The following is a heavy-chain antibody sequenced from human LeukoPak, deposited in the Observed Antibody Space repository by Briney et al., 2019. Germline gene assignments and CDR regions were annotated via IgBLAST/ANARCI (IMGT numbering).Heavy chain of an antibody. V-gene: IGHV3-21*01. J-gene: IGHJ6*02. CDR1: GFTFSSYS. D-gene: IGHD6-6*01. CDR3: ARGGQLGDYYYYGMDV. CDR2: ISSSSSYI. Sequence: GGSLRLSCAASGFTFSSYSMNWVRQAPGKGLEWVSSISSSSSYIYYADSVKGRFTISRDNAKNSLYLQMNSLRAEDTAVYYCARGGQLGDYYYYGMDVWGQGTTVTVSS.